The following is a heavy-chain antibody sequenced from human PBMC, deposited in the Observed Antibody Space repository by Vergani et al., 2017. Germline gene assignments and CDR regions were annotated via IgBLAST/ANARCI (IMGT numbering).Heavy chain of an antibody. CDR3: AREPLPVSSGWYGIYYYYGMDV. D-gene: IGHD6-19*01. CDR1: GYTFTSYY. J-gene: IGHJ6*02. CDR2: INPSGGST. V-gene: IGHV1-46*03. Sequence: QVQLVQSGAEVKKPGASVKVSCKASGYTFTSYYMHWVRQATGQGLEWMGIINPSGGSTSYAQKFQGRVTMTRDTSTSTAYMELTSLRSEDTAVYYCAREPLPVSSGWYGIYYYYGMDVWGQGTTVTVSS.